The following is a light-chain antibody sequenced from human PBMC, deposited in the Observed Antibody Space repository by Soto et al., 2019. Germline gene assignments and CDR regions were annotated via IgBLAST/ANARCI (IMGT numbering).Light chain of an antibody. V-gene: IGKV3-11*01. CDR3: HRRSNCTDSVT. Sequence: ILLTQAPSTLSSSPGERATLTCRASQSVSSYLAWYQQKPGQAQRLLVYDAANSATRLPARFRGSGSGTDSTLTISILELEPFAISYCHRRSNCTDSVTFGQGTRLEIK. CDR1: QSVSSY. CDR2: DAA. J-gene: IGKJ5*01.